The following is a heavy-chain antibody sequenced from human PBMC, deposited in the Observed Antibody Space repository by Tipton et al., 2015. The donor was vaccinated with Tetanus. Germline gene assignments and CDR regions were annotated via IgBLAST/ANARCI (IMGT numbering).Heavy chain of an antibody. V-gene: IGHV3-11*06. J-gene: IGHJ5*02. CDR3: ARRSGVASINH. CDR2: ISSRSDHI. Sequence: SLRLSCAVYGGSFSGYYWSWIRQSPGKGLEWVAAISSRSDHIYYADSLKGRFTVSRDNANNLLFLQMNSLRAEDTAVYYCARRSGVASINHWGQGTLVTVSS. D-gene: IGHD5-12*01. CDR1: GGSFSGYY.